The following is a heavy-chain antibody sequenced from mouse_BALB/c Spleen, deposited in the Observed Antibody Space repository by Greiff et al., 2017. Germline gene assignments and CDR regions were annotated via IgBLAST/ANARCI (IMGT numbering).Heavy chain of an antibody. CDR3: TRDSSAFDY. CDR2: ISSGGSYT. J-gene: IGHJ2*01. V-gene: IGHV5-6-4*01. Sequence: DVHLVESGGGLVKPGGSLKLSCAASGFTFSSYTMSWVRQTPEKRLEWVATISSGGSYTYYPDSVKGRFTISRDNAKNTLYLQMSSLKSEDTAMYYCTRDSSAFDYWGQGTTLTVSS. D-gene: IGHD3-1*01. CDR1: GFTFSSYT.